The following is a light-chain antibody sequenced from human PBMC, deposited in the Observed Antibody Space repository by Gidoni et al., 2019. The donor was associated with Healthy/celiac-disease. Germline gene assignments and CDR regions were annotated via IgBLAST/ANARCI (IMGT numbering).Light chain of an antibody. CDR2: DDS. CDR1: NIGRKG. V-gene: IGLV3-21*03. CDR3: QVWDSSSDPHVV. J-gene: IGLJ2*01. Sequence: SYVLTQPPSVSVATGKTARITCGGNNIGRKGVHWYQQKPGQAPVLVVYDDSDRPSGIPERFSGSNSGNTATLTISRVEAGDEADYYCQVWDSSSDPHVVFGGGTKLTVL.